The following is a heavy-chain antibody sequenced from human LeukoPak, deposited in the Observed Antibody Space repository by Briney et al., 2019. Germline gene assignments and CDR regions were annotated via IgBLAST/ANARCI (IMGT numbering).Heavy chain of an antibody. J-gene: IGHJ4*02. V-gene: IGHV4-34*01. D-gene: IGHD3-3*01. CDR3: AGYYDFQYYFDY. CDR2: INHSGST. Sequence: SETLSLTCAVYGGSFSGYYWSWIRQPPGKGLEWIGEINHSGSTNYNPSLKSRVTISVDTSKNQFSLKLSSVTAADTAVYYCAGYYDFQYYFDYWGQGTLVTVSS. CDR1: GGSFSGYY.